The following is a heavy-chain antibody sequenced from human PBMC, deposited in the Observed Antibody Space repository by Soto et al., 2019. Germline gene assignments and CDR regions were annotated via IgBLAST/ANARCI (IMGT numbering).Heavy chain of an antibody. CDR3: AKDPPWTVGPLAMDV. D-gene: IGHD2-2*01. CDR1: GFTFSTHA. V-gene: IGHV3-23*01. J-gene: IGHJ6*02. Sequence: EVQLLESGGGLVQPGGSLRLSCVASGFTFSTHAMSWVRQAPGKGLEWVSTFSGSGGNIYYAESVKGRLTISRDDSKNTLYLQMNSLRVEDAAVYYCAKDPPWTVGPLAMDVWGQGTTVTVSS. CDR2: FSGSGGNI.